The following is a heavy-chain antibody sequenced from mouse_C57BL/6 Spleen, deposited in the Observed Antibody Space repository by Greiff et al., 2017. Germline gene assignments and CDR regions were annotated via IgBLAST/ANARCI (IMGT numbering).Heavy chain of an antibody. J-gene: IGHJ1*03. CDR3: ARPNCGSSDWYFDV. CDR2: ISSGSSTI. V-gene: IGHV5-17*01. CDR1: GFTFSDYG. Sequence: EVQLVESGGGLVKPGGSLKLSCAASGFTFSDYGMHWVRQAPEKGLEWVAYISSGSSTIYYADTVKGRFTISRDNAKNTLFLQMTSLRSEDTAMYYCARPNCGSSDWYFDVWGTGTTVTVSS. D-gene: IGHD1-1*01.